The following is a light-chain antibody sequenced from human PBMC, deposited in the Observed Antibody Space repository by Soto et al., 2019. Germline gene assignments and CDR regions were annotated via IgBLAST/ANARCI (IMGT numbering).Light chain of an antibody. CDR3: HDYGNSHPWT. CDR2: GGS. V-gene: IGKV3-20*01. CDR1: QNIRRNE. Sequence: EVVLTQSPGALSLSPGEGVTLSCRASQNIRRNELAWYRQKRGQAPRLLIYGGSSRAEGIPDRFSGRGTGTNFTLTISRLEPEDSAVYYCHDYGNSHPWTFGQGTKLEIK. J-gene: IGKJ1*01.